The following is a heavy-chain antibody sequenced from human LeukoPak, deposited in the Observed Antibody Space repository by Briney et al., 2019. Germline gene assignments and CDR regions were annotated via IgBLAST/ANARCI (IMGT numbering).Heavy chain of an antibody. CDR3: ARLGSVGYYNYQYMDI. J-gene: IGHJ6*03. CDR2: INHIGNT. D-gene: IGHD3-10*01. CDR1: GGSLNGYY. Sequence: PSETLSLTCAVNGGSLNGYYWSWIRQPPGKGLEWIGEINHIGNTNYDPSLRSRVTISVDTSKNQFSLSLTSATAADTVVYFCARLGSVGYYNYQYMDIWGNGTTVTVSS. V-gene: IGHV4-34*01.